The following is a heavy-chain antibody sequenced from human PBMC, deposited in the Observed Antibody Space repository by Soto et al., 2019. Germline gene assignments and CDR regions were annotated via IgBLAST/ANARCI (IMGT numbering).Heavy chain of an antibody. CDR1: GFTFSSYA. D-gene: IGHD5-12*01. V-gene: IGHV3-23*01. J-gene: IGHJ4*02. Sequence: GGSLRLSCAASGFTFSSYAMSWVRQAPGKGLEWVSAISGSGGSTYYADSVKGRFTISRDNSKNTLYLQMNSLRAEDTAVYYCAKARRDGYNFKYYFDYWGQGTLVTVSS. CDR3: AKARRDGYNFKYYFDY. CDR2: ISGSGGST.